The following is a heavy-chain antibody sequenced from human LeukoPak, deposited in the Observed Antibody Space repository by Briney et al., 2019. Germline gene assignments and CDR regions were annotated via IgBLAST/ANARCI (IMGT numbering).Heavy chain of an antibody. J-gene: IGHJ4*02. CDR1: GGSFSGYY. Sequence: SETLSLTCAVYGGSFSGYYWSWIRQPPGKGLEWIGEINHSGSTNYNPSLKSRVTISVDTSKNQFSLKLSSVTAADTAVYYRARGDGSSSPYFDYWGQGTLVTVSS. V-gene: IGHV4-34*01. D-gene: IGHD6-6*01. CDR2: INHSGST. CDR3: ARGDGSSSPYFDY.